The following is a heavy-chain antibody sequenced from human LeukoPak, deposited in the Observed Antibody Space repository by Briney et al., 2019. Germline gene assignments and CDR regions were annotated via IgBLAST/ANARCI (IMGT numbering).Heavy chain of an antibody. J-gene: IGHJ4*02. CDR2: IKEDGSET. Sequence: PGESLRLSCAASGFTFKKYWMNWVRQVPGKGLECLANIKEDGSETYYADSVKGRFTISRDNPKNLLFLQINSLRAEDTAVYYCAKPLRGSSTSFLWDWGQGTLVTVSS. D-gene: IGHD2-2*01. CDR1: GFTFKKYW. V-gene: IGHV3-7*03. CDR3: AKPLRGSSTSFLWD.